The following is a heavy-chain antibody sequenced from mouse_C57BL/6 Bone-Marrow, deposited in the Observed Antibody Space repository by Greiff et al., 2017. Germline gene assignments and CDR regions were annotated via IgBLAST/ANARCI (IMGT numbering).Heavy chain of an antibody. D-gene: IGHD1-1*01. Sequence: QVQLQQSGAELARPGASVKLSCKASGYTFTSYGISWVKQRTGQGLEWIGEIYPRSGNTYYNEKFKGKATLTADNSSSTAYMELRSLTSEDSAVYFCARLRYYGSSYAGYWGQGTTLTVSS. CDR2: IYPRSGNT. V-gene: IGHV1-81*01. J-gene: IGHJ2*01. CDR1: GYTFTSYG. CDR3: ARLRYYGSSYAGY.